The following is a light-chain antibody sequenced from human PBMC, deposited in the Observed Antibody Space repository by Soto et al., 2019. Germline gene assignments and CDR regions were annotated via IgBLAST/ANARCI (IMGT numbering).Light chain of an antibody. CDR3: QSYNDWPFT. Sequence: EIVMTQSPATLSVSPGERVTLSCRASESLSTYLAWSQHKPGQAPMLLIYGASSKATGIPARYSGSGSATDFTLTISSLQSEECAGYYCQSYNDWPFTFGQETKLEI. CDR1: ESLSTY. CDR2: GAS. V-gene: IGKV3-15*01. J-gene: IGKJ2*01.